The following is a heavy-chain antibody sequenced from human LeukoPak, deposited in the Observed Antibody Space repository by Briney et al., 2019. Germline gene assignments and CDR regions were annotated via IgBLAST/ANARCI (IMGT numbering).Heavy chain of an antibody. CDR3: ARTNYLSGSYHIY. CDR1: GYTFTSYG. V-gene: IGHV1-18*01. J-gene: IGHJ4*02. Sequence: GASVKVSFKASGYTFTSYGISWVRQAPGQGLEWMGWISPYSGNTNYAQSLQGRVTVTSDTSTSTAYMELRSLTSDDTAVYYCARTNYLSGSYHIYWGQGTLVTVSS. CDR2: ISPYSGNT. D-gene: IGHD3-10*01.